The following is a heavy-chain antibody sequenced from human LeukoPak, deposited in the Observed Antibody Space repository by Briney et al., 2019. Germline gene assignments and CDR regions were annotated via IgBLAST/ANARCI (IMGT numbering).Heavy chain of an antibody. CDR2: INTSGST. J-gene: IGHJ3*02. CDR1: GGSMSSYY. D-gene: IGHD3-22*01. V-gene: IGHV4-4*07. CDR3: ARGPYSYDSSGAFDI. Sequence: SETLSLTCTVSGGSMSSYYWSWIRQPAGKGLEWIGRINTSGSTNYNPSLKSRVTMSVDTSKNQFSLKVRSVTAADTAVYFCARGPYSYDSSGAFDIWGQGTMVTVSS.